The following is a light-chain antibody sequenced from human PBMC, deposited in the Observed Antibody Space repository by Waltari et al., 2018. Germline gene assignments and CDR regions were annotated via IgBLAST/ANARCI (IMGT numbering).Light chain of an antibody. Sequence: SSELTQDPAVSVALGQPARITCQGASLRPSDASLYQQKSGQAPILVLFGKNKRPSGIPDRFSGYNSETTTSLTITGAQAEDEADYYCSSRDSSASHVLFAGGTKLTVL. CDR3: SSRDSSASHVL. CDR1: SLRPSD. CDR2: GKN. V-gene: IGLV3-19*01. J-gene: IGLJ2*01.